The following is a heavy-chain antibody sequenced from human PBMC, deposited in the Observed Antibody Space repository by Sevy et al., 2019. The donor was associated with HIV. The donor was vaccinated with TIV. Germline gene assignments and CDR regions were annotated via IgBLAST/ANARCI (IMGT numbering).Heavy chain of an antibody. J-gene: IGHJ4*02. CDR1: GLTFNNAW. V-gene: IGHV3-15*01. CDR3: TTKHGFWSGYYYFDY. D-gene: IGHD3-3*01. Sequence: GGSLRLSCAASGLTFNNAWMTWVRQAPGMGVEWVGRIKSKTDGGTTDYAAPVKSRFTISRDDSKNTLYLQMNSLKTEDTAVYYCTTKHGFWSGYYYFDYWGQGTLVTVSS. CDR2: IKSKTDGGTT.